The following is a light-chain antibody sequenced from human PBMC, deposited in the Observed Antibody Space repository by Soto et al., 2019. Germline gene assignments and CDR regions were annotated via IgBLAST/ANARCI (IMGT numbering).Light chain of an antibody. J-gene: IGLJ2*01. CDR1: SSDVGGYNY. CDR2: EVS. CDR3: SSYTRSSTLGV. V-gene: IGLV2-14*01. Sequence: QSALTQPASVSGSPGQSITISCTGTSSDVGGYNYVSWYQQHPGKAPKLMIYEVSNRPSGVSNRFSGSKSDNTASLTISGLQAADEADYSCSSYTRSSTLGVFGGGTKLTVL.